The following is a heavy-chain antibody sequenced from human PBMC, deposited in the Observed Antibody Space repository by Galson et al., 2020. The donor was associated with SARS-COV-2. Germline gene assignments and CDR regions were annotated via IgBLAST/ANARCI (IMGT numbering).Heavy chain of an antibody. CDR3: ARDASWGSYRHGYCDY. CDR2: INPSGGST. D-gene: IGHD3-16*02. CDR1: GYTFTSYY. J-gene: IGHJ4*02. V-gene: IGHV1-46*01. Sequence: ASVKVSCKASGYTFTSYYMHWVRQAPGQGLEWMGIINPSGGSTSYAQKFQGRVTMTRDTSTSTVYMELSSLRSEDTAVYYCARDASWGSYRHGYCDYWGQGTLVTVSS.